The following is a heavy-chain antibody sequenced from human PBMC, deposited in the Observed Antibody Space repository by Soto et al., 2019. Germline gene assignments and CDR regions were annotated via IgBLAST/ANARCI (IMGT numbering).Heavy chain of an antibody. CDR1: GGSISSSSYY. V-gene: IGHV4-39*01. CDR2: IYYSGST. Sequence: SETLSLTCTVSGGSISSSSYYWGWIRQPPGKGLEWIGSIYYSGSTYYNPSLKSRVTISVDTSKNQFSLKLSSVTAADTAVYYCARHSWDTAMVRNWFDPWGQGTLVTVSS. D-gene: IGHD5-18*01. J-gene: IGHJ5*02. CDR3: ARHSWDTAMVRNWFDP.